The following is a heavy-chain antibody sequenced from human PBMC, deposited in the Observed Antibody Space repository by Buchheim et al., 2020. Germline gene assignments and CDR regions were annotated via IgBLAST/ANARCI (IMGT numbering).Heavy chain of an antibody. Sequence: QVQLQESGPGLVKPSETLSLTCTVTGGSISSYYWNWIRQPPGKGLEWIEYIYYSGSANYHPSLKSRVTISVDTSKNQFSLKLNSVTAADTAMYYCARGLAHYYFYGMDVWGQGTT. J-gene: IGHJ6*02. CDR1: GGSISSYY. D-gene: IGHD5-12*01. V-gene: IGHV4-59*01. CDR3: ARGLAHYYFYGMDV. CDR2: IYYSGSA.